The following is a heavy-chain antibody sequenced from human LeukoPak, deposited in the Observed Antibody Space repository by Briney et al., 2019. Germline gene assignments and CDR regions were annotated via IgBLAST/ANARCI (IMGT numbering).Heavy chain of an antibody. Sequence: PSETLTLTCTVSGGSISSYYWSWIRQPPGKGLEWIGYIYYSGSTNFNPSLKSRVTISVDKSKNHFSLQLSSVTAADTAVYYCARGGGYCSGGRCYVIDYWGQGTLVTVSS. D-gene: IGHD2-15*01. J-gene: IGHJ4*02. V-gene: IGHV4-59*12. CDR3: ARGGGYCSGGRCYVIDY. CDR2: IYYSGST. CDR1: GGSISSYY.